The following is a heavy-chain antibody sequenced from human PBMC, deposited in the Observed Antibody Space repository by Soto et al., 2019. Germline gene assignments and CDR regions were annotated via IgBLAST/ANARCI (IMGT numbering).Heavy chain of an antibody. CDR2: ISGYNGKT. D-gene: IGHD3-10*01. Sequence: QVQLVQSGDAVKKPGASVKVSCKASGYTFSSFGVSWVRQAPGQGPEWMGWISGYNGKTKYAQIVQGRVTMTTDTSTKTAYMELRSLRSDDTAVYFCARDKMIDDFGLGSFDFWGQGTVVTVSS. CDR1: GYTFSSFG. V-gene: IGHV1-18*04. CDR3: ARDKMIDDFGLGSFDF. J-gene: IGHJ4*02.